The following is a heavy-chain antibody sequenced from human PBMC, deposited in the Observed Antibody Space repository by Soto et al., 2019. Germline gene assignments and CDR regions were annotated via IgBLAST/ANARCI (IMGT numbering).Heavy chain of an antibody. CDR2: INHSGST. CDR1: GGSFSGYY. Sequence: PSETLSLTCAVYGGSFSGYYWSWIRQPPGKGLEWIGEINHSGSTNYNPSLKSRVTISVDTSKNQFSLKLSSVTAADTAVYYCARAHLIQVLPSSENWFGPWGQGTLVTVSS. CDR3: ARAHLIQVLPSSENWFGP. V-gene: IGHV4-34*01. J-gene: IGHJ5*02.